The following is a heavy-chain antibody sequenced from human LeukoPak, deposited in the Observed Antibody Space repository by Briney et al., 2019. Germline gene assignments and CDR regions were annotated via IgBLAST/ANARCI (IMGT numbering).Heavy chain of an antibody. J-gene: IGHJ4*02. CDR2: LYSTYTT. D-gene: IGHD6-6*01. Sequence: GGSLSLSCAASGLTVSGNYMSWVRQAPGKGLEWVSVLYSTYTTYYADSVKGRFTISRDNSKNTLYLQMNSLRAEDTAVYYCARALAARLPYDYWGQGTLVTVSS. V-gene: IGHV3-53*01. CDR3: ARALAARLPYDY. CDR1: GLTVSGNY.